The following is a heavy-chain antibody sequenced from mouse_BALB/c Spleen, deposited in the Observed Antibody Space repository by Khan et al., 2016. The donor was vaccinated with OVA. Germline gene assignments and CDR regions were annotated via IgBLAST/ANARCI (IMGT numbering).Heavy chain of an antibody. J-gene: IGHJ2*01. CDR2: IWAGGGT. D-gene: IGHD1-3*01. Sequence: QVQLKESGPGLVAPSQSLSITCTVSGYSLTSYGVHWVRQPPGKGLEWLGVIWAGGGTNYNSALMSRLSVSKDNSKRQVFVKMNSLQTDDTAMYYCARLEDIWGQGTTLTVSS. CDR1: GYSLTSYG. V-gene: IGHV2-9*02. CDR3: ARLEDI.